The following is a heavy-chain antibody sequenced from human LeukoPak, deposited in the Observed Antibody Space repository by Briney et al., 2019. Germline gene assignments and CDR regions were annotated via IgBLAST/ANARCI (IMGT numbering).Heavy chain of an antibody. Sequence: GGSLRLSCAASGFTFSSYEMNWVRQAPGKGLEWGSYISSGGSTIYYADSVKGRFTISRDKAKNSLYMQMNSLRAEDTAVYYCARDWKVRGVIIPFDYWGQGTLVTVSS. V-gene: IGHV3-48*03. CDR2: ISSGGSTI. CDR1: GFTFSSYE. D-gene: IGHD3-10*01. J-gene: IGHJ4*02. CDR3: ARDWKVRGVIIPFDY.